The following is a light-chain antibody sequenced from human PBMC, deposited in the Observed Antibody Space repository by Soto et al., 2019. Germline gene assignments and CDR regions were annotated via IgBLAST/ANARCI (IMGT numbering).Light chain of an antibody. CDR1: SSDVGGYNY. CDR2: DVS. J-gene: IGLJ1*01. Sequence: QSALTQPASVSGSPGQSIPISCTGTSSDVGGYNYVSWYQQHPGKAPKLMIYDVSNRPSGVSNRFSGSKSGNTASLTISGLQAEDEADYYCSSYTSSSTRLYVFGTGTKLTVL. CDR3: SSYTSSSTRLYV. V-gene: IGLV2-14*01.